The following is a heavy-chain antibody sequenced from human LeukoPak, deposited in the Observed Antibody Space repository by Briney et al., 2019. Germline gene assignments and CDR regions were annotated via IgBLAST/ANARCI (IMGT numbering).Heavy chain of an antibody. CDR1: GGSISSGDYY. J-gene: IGHJ5*02. Sequence: PSETLSLTCTVSGGSISSGDYYWSWIRQPPGKGLEWIGYIYYSGSTYYNPSLKSRVTISVDTSKNQFSLKLSSVTAADTAVYYCARVGDGYYYDCSGYYYVAFDPWGQGTLVTVSS. D-gene: IGHD3-22*01. CDR2: IYYSGST. V-gene: IGHV4-30-4*08. CDR3: ARVGDGYYYDCSGYYYVAFDP.